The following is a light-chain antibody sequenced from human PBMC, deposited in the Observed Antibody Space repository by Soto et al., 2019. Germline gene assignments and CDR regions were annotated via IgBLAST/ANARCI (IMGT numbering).Light chain of an antibody. Sequence: EIVLTQSPATLSLSPGERATLSCRASQSVSSYFAWYQQKPGRAPRLLIYDASSRATGIPARSIGSGSGTDFTLTISSLEPEDFAVYYCQQRSNWPITFGQGTRLEIK. J-gene: IGKJ5*01. CDR1: QSVSSY. CDR2: DAS. V-gene: IGKV3-11*01. CDR3: QQRSNWPIT.